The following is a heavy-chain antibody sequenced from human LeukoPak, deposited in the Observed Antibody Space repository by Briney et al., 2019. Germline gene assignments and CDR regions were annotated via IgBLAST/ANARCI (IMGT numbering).Heavy chain of an antibody. CDR3: AIGYSYGSYYYYYMDV. V-gene: IGHV1-18*01. Sequence: ASVKVSCKASGYTFTSYGISWVRQAPGQGLEWMGWISAYNGNTNYAQKLQGRVTITTDESTSTAYMELSSLRSEDTAVYYCAIGYSYGSYYYYYMDVWGKGTTVTVSS. D-gene: IGHD5-18*01. CDR2: ISAYNGNT. CDR1: GYTFTSYG. J-gene: IGHJ6*03.